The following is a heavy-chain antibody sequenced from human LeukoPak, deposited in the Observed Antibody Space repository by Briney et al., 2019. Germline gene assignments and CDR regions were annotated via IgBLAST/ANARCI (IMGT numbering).Heavy chain of an antibody. CDR2: IYTYNGNA. CDR1: GYTFSAYG. CDR3: ARDLPRVPFDS. V-gene: IGHV1-18*01. J-gene: IGHJ4*02. D-gene: IGHD3-10*01. Sequence: GASVKVSCKASGYTFSAYGISWVRQGPGQGLEWMGLIYTYNGNANYAEHLQGRVTLTSDSSTTTVYMELKNLTSDDTAVYYCARDLPRVPFDSWGQGTLVTVSS.